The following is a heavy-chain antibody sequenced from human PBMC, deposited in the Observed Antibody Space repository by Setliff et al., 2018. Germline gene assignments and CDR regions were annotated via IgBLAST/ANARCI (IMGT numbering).Heavy chain of an antibody. V-gene: IGHV3-23*03. CDR3: AKPQVELRWGFES. J-gene: IGHJ4*02. CDR1: GFTSSTYA. Sequence: LRLSCAASGFTSSTYAVSWVRQAPGKGLEWVSTIYSGDRNTFYIDSVKGRFTIFRDASKNTLYLQMTSLRAEDTAVYYCAKPQVELRWGFESWGQGTLVTVSS. CDR2: IYSGDRNT. D-gene: IGHD1-7*01.